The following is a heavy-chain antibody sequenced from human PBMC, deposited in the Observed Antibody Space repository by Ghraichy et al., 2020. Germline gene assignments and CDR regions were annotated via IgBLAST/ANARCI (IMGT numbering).Heavy chain of an antibody. J-gene: IGHJ4*02. CDR1: GGSFSGYY. CDR2: INHSGST. V-gene: IGHV4-34*01. Sequence: SETLSLTCAVYGGSFSGYYWSWIRQPPGKGLEWIGEINHSGSTNYNPSLKSRVTISVDTSKNQFPLKLSSVTAADTAVYYCARTDRYSSGWYKKGWKKYYFDYWGQGTLVTVSS. CDR3: ARTDRYSSGWYKKGWKKYYFDY. D-gene: IGHD6-19*01.